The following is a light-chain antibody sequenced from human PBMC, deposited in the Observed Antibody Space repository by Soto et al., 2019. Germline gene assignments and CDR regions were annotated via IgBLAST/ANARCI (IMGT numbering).Light chain of an antibody. CDR3: QQSSNWPLT. CDR2: DAS. J-gene: IGKJ4*01. CDR1: QSVSSY. V-gene: IGKV3-11*01. Sequence: EIVLTQSPATLSLXPGEXXXXSXRASQSVSSYLAWYQQKPGQAPRLLIYDASNRATGIPARFSGSGSGTDFTLTISSLEPQDFAVYYCQQSSNWPLTFGGGTKVEIK.